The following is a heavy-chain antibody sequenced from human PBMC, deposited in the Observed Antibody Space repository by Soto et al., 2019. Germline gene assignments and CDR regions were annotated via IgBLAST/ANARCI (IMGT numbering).Heavy chain of an antibody. Sequence: SETLSLTCTLSGGFICSYYWSWIRQHPGKGLEWIGYIYHSGTTYYNPSLKSRVTISVDTSKNQFSLKLTSVTAADTAVYYCARVRGNQLLAWLDPGCQGALVTVSS. D-gene: IGHD2-2*01. CDR3: ARVRGNQLLAWLDP. J-gene: IGHJ5*02. CDR2: IYHSGTT. CDR1: GGFICSYY. V-gene: IGHV4-59*06.